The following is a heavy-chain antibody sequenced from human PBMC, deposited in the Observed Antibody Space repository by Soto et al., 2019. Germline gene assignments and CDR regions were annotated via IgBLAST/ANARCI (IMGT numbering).Heavy chain of an antibody. V-gene: IGHV3-23*01. CDR1: GFTFSSYA. CDR3: AKDQNPRYYGSGNGFDY. D-gene: IGHD3-10*01. J-gene: IGHJ4*02. CDR2: ISGSGGST. Sequence: EVQLLESGGGLVQPGGSLRLSCAASGFTFSSYAMSWVRQAPGKGLEWVSAISGSGGSTYYADSVKGRFTISRDNSKNTLYLQMNSLRAEDTAVYYCAKDQNPRYYGSGNGFDYWGQGTLVTVSS.